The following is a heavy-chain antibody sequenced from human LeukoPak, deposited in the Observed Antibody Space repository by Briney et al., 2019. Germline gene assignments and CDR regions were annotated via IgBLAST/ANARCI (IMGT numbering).Heavy chain of an antibody. V-gene: IGHV3-48*01. CDR1: GFTFSSYS. J-gene: IGHJ5*02. CDR3: ARGIDA. CDR2: ITSSSSTM. D-gene: IGHD2-15*01. Sequence: GGSLRLSCAASGFTFSSYSMNWVRQAPGKGLEWVSHITSSSSTMYYADSVKGRFTISRDNAKNSPYLQMNSLRAEDTAVYYCARGIDAWGQGTLVTVSS.